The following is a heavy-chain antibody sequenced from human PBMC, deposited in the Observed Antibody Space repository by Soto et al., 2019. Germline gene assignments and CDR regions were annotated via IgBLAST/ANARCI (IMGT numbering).Heavy chain of an antibody. D-gene: IGHD2-2*01. Sequence: GASVKVSCKASGGTFSSYTISWVRQAPGQGLEWMGRIIPILGIANYAQKFQGRVTITADKSTSTAYMELSSLRSEDTAVYYCASGSCSSTSCPTHYYYYYYYMDVWGKGTTVTVSS. CDR3: ASGSCSSTSCPTHYYYYYYYMDV. CDR1: GGTFSSYT. V-gene: IGHV1-69*02. CDR2: IIPILGIA. J-gene: IGHJ6*03.